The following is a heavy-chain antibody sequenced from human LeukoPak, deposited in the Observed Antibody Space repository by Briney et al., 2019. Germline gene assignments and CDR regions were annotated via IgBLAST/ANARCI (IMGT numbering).Heavy chain of an antibody. D-gene: IGHD3-16*01. CDR3: AIFDFLFGEIDNWFDP. Sequence: GESLKISCKGSGYNFTIYWIGWVRQMPGKGLEWMGIIYPGDSDTRYSPSFQGQVTISVDKSISTAYLQWSSLKVSDTAIYYCAIFDFLFGEIDNWFDPWGQGTQVIVSS. J-gene: IGHJ5*02. CDR2: IYPGDSDT. CDR1: GYNFTIYW. V-gene: IGHV5-51*01.